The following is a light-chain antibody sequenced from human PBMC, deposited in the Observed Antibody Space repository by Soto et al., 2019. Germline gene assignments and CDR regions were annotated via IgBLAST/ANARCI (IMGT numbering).Light chain of an antibody. CDR1: KIGSKS. CDR3: QVWDSSSDHYV. Sequence: SYELTQPPSVSVAPGRTATITCGGNKIGSKSVHWYQQKPGQAPVLVIYYDSNRPSGIPERFSGSNSGNTATLTISRAEAGDEADYYCQVWDSSSDHYVFGTGTKVTVL. CDR2: YDS. J-gene: IGLJ1*01. V-gene: IGLV3-21*01.